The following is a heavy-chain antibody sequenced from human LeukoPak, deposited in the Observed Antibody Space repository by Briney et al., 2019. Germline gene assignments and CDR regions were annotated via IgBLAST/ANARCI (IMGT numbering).Heavy chain of an antibody. V-gene: IGHV4-59*01. CDR1: GGSINSDY. D-gene: IGHD3-16*01. CDR2: MHYSGST. CDR3: ARGIRQWGMAPRFDP. Sequence: SETLSLTCTVSGGSINSDYWSWIRQPPGKGLEWIGYMHYSGSTDYNPSLKSRVTISVHTSKNQFSLKLSSVTAADTAVYYCARGIRQWGMAPRFDPWGQGTLVTVSS. J-gene: IGHJ5*02.